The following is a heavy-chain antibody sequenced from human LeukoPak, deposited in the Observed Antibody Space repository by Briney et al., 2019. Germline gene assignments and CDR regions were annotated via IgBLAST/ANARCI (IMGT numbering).Heavy chain of an antibody. V-gene: IGHV1-46*01. CDR3: ASSRYSSGCWGLIDY. CDR1: GYTFTSYY. Sequence: ASVKVSCKASGYTFTSYYMHWVRQAPGQGLEWMGIINPSGGSTSYAQKFQGRVTMTRDTSTSTVYMELSSLRSEDTAVYYCASSRYSSGCWGLIDYWGQGTLVTVSS. J-gene: IGHJ4*02. CDR2: INPSGGST. D-gene: IGHD3-22*01.